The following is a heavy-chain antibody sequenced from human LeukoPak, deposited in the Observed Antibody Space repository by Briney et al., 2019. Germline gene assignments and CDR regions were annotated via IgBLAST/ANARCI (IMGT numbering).Heavy chain of an antibody. CDR3: ARGVVNGLIDCLAYGYYYYYMDV. D-gene: IGHD3-22*01. Sequence: PSETLSLTCTVSGGSISSHYWSWIRQPPGKGLEWIGYIYYSGSTNYNPSLKSRVTISVDTSKKQFSLKLSSVTAADTAVYYCARGVVNGLIDCLAYGYYYYYMDVWGKGTTVTVSS. V-gene: IGHV4-59*11. J-gene: IGHJ6*03. CDR1: GGSISSHY. CDR2: IYYSGST.